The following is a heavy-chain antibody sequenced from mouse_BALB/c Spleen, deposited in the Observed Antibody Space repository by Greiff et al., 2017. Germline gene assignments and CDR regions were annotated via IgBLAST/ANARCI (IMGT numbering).Heavy chain of an antibody. CDR3: ASPNWEDAMDY. Sequence: EVQLVESGAELVKPGASVKLSCTASGFNIKDTYMHWVKQRPEQGLEWIGRIDPANGNTKYDPKFQGKATITADTSSNTAYLQLSSLTSEDTAVYYCASPNWEDAMDYRGQGTSVTVSS. V-gene: IGHV14-3*02. CDR2: IDPANGNT. J-gene: IGHJ4*01. CDR1: GFNIKDTY. D-gene: IGHD4-1*01.